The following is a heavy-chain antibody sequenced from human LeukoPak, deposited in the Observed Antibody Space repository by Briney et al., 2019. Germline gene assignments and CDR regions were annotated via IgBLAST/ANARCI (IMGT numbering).Heavy chain of an antibody. CDR3: ARVYYGSGSFDY. D-gene: IGHD3-10*01. J-gene: IGHJ4*02. Sequence: PSETLSLTCAVYGGSFSGYYWSWIRQPPGKGLEWGGEINHSGSTNYNPSLKSRVTISVDTSKNQFSLKLSSVTAADTAVYYCARVYYGSGSFDYWGQGTLVTVSS. CDR1: GGSFSGYY. V-gene: IGHV4-34*01. CDR2: INHSGST.